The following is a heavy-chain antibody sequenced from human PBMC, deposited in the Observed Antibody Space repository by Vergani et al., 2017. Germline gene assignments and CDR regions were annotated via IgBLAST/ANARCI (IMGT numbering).Heavy chain of an antibody. V-gene: IGHV1-69*12. Sequence: QVQLVQSGAEVKKPGSSVKVSCKASGGTFSSYAISWVRQAPGQGLEWMGGIIPIFGTANYAQKFQGRVTITADESTSTAYMELSSLRSEDTAVYYCARDAPSQRYFDWLLAGYYYYGMDVWGQGTTVTVSS. J-gene: IGHJ6*02. CDR2: IIPIFGTA. CDR1: GGTFSSYA. D-gene: IGHD3-9*01. CDR3: ARDAPSQRYFDWLLAGYYYYGMDV.